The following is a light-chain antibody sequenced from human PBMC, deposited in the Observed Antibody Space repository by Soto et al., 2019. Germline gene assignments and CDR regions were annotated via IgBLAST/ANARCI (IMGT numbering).Light chain of an antibody. CDR3: QQYGSSPLT. V-gene: IGKV3-20*01. Sequence: EIVLTQSPGTLSLSPGERATLSCRASQSVSSSHLAWYQQKPGQAPRLLIYGASSRGTGITDRFSGIGSGTDVTITISRLEPEDFAVYYGQQYGSSPLTFGGGTKVDSK. J-gene: IGKJ4*01. CDR2: GAS. CDR1: QSVSSSH.